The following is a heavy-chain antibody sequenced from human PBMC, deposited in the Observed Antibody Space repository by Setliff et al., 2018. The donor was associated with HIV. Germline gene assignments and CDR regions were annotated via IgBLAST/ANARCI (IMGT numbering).Heavy chain of an antibody. D-gene: IGHD3-3*02. Sequence: TLSLTCAVSGASINTINHLWDWIRQPPGKGLEWIGSVYFTGDAYYNPSLKSRVTLSVDTSKNLFSLELRSATAADTAVYYCVRHISPVDAFDVWGQGTMVTVS. CDR2: VYFTGDA. J-gene: IGHJ3*01. V-gene: IGHV4-39*01. CDR1: GASINTINHL. CDR3: VRHISPVDAFDV.